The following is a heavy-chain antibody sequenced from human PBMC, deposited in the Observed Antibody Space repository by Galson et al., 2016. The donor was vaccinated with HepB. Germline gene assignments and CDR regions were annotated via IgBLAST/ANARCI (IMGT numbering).Heavy chain of an antibody. CDR1: GGTFSSYP. V-gene: IGHV1-69*13. CDR2: IIPTFGTA. D-gene: IGHD2-2*01. CDR3: ARGNVVLPAGVAYYYYGMDV. J-gene: IGHJ6*02. Sequence: SVKVSCKASGGTFSSYPISWVRQAPGQGLEWMGGIIPTFGTATYAQKFQGRVTITADESTSTTYMQPSSLRSDDTAVYNCARGNVVLPAGVAYYYYGMDVWGQGTTVTVSS.